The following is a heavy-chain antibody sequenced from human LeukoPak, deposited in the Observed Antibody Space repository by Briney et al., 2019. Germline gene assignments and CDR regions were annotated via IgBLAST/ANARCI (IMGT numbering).Heavy chain of an antibody. D-gene: IGHD2-21*01. CDR2: IYSSGGST. J-gene: IGHJ4*02. Sequence: RSGGSLGLSCAASGFIFKNYAMTWVRQAPGKGLEWVSVIYSSGGSTYYADSVKGRFTISRDDSKNTLFLQMNSLRAEDTAAYYCARWLWSPRYYFDDWGQGTLVTVSP. CDR1: GFIFKNYA. CDR3: ARWLWSPRYYFDD. V-gene: IGHV3-23*01.